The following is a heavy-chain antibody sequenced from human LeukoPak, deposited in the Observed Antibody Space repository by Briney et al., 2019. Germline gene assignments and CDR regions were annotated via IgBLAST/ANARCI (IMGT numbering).Heavy chain of an antibody. V-gene: IGHV4-61*02. CDR2: IYTSGST. J-gene: IGHJ3*02. CDR3: ATCSSTSCPVAFDI. D-gene: IGHD2-2*01. Sequence: PSQTLSLTCTVSGGSISSGSYYWSWIRQPAGKGLEWIGRIYTSGSTNYNPSPKSRVTISVDTSKNQFSLKLSSVTAADTAVYYCATCSSTSCPVAFDIWGQGTMVTVSS. CDR1: GGSISSGSYY.